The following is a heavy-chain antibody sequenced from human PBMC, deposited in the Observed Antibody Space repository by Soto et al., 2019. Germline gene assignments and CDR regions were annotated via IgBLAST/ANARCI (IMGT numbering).Heavy chain of an antibody. CDR3: ARGRWFGELPIDY. J-gene: IGHJ4*02. CDR2: ISSSSSTI. Sequence: EVQLVESGGGLVQPGGSLRLSCAASGLTFSSYSMNWVRQAPGKGLEWVSYISSSSSTIYYADSVKGRFTISRDNAKNSLYLQMNSLRDEDTAVYYCARGRWFGELPIDYWGQGTLVTVSS. CDR1: GLTFSSYS. D-gene: IGHD3-10*01. V-gene: IGHV3-48*02.